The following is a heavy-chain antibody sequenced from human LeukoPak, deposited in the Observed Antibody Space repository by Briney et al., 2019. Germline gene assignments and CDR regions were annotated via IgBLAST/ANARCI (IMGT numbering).Heavy chain of an antibody. CDR2: ISSGSSSI. CDR3: ARGGYWGDYVFDF. V-gene: IGHV3-48*01. Sequence: AGGSLRLSCAASGFTFSSYTMNWVRQAPGKGLEWVSYISSGSSSIYYADSVKGRFTISRDDAKDSLYLQMNSLRAEDTAVYYCARGGYWGDYVFDFWGPGTLVTVSS. D-gene: IGHD4-17*01. J-gene: IGHJ4*02. CDR1: GFTFSSYT.